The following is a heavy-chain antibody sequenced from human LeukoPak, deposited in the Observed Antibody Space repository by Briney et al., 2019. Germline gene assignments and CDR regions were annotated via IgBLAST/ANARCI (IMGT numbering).Heavy chain of an antibody. V-gene: IGHV3-74*01. J-gene: IGHJ2*01. CDR3: ATGLSQYYDL. Sequence: GGSLRLSCAASGITFSRYWMHWVLQAPGKGLMWVSRITGDGSDTIYADSVKGRFTISRDNAKNTVYLQMNSLRAEDTAVFYCATGLSQYYDLWGRGTLVTVSS. D-gene: IGHD2-8*02. CDR1: GITFSRYW. CDR2: ITGDGSDT.